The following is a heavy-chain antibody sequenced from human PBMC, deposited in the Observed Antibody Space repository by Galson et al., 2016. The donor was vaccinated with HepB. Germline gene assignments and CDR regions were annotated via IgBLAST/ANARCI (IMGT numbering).Heavy chain of an antibody. D-gene: IGHD2-2*01. J-gene: IGHJ4*02. V-gene: IGHV3-23*01. CDR2: ISGSGGST. CDR3: AKTSVPYCSSTSCFDFDY. CDR1: GFTFSSYA. Sequence: SLRLSCAASGFTFSSYAMSWVRQAPGKGLEWVSAISGSGGSTYYADSVKGRFTISRDNSKNTLYLQMNSLRAEDTAVCYCAKTSVPYCSSTSCFDFDYWGQGTLVTVSS.